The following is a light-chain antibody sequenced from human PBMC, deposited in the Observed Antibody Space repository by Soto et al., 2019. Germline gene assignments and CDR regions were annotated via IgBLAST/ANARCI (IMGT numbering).Light chain of an antibody. CDR1: SSDVGGYNY. V-gene: IGLV2-11*01. CDR2: DVT. CDR3: CSFASSESYV. Sequence: QSVLTPPRSVSGSPGQSVTISCTGTSSDVGGYNYVSWFQQHPGRAPKLIIYDVTKRPSGVPDRFSGSKSGDTASLTISGLQAEDEADYYCCSFASSESYVFGTGTNVTVL. J-gene: IGLJ1*01.